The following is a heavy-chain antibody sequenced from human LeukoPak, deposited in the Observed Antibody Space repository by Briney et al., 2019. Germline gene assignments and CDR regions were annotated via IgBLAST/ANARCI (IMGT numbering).Heavy chain of an antibody. CDR3: AKPFCSDANCYQPRHYNGLDV. CDR1: GFPFVSYA. D-gene: IGHD2-15*01. V-gene: IGHV3-23*01. J-gene: IGHJ6*02. CDR2: ISPPGGST. Sequence: GALSLSCAASGFPFVSYAMNGVRQAPGKGREWGSSISPPGGSTYYADSGRGRFTISRDNSTDTLILEMNSLRAEDSAVYYCAKPFCSDANCYQPRHYNGLDVWGQGTTVTVSS.